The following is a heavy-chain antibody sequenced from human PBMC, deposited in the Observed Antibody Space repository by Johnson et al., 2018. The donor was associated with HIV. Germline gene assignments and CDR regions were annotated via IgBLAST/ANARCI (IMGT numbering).Heavy chain of an antibody. Sequence: VQLVESGGGLIQPGGSLRLSCAASGFLVSSNYMSWVRQAPGKGLEWVSVIYSGGNTYYADSVKGRFTISRDNSKHTLYLQMNSLRAEDTAVYYCAKAPPLSTYDYDAFDLWGQGTLVTVSS. CDR3: AKAPPLSTYDYDAFDL. V-gene: IGHV3-53*01. D-gene: IGHD5-12*01. CDR1: GFLVSSNY. CDR2: IYSGGNT. J-gene: IGHJ3*01.